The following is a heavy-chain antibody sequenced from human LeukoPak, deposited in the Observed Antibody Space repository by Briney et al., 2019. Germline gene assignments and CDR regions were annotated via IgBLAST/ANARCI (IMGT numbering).Heavy chain of an antibody. CDR1: GFTFSFND. Sequence: GGSLRPSCAASGFTFSFNDMHWVRQAPGKGLEWVAVISYDGSKKYFADSVKGRFTISRDNSKNTLYLQMNSLRVEDTAVFYCGKGYYGIDYWGQGTLVTVSS. J-gene: IGHJ4*02. CDR2: ISYDGSKK. CDR3: GKGYYGIDY. D-gene: IGHD4-17*01. V-gene: IGHV3-30*18.